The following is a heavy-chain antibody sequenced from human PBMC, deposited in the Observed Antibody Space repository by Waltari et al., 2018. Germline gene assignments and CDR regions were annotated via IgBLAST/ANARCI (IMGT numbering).Heavy chain of an antibody. Sequence: QVQLVQSGAEVKKPGSSVKVSCKASGGTFSSYAISWVRQAPGQGLEWMGRIIPIVGTANHAQKVQGRVTITADKSTSTAYMELSSLRSEDTAVYYCAREIVVVIATSNWFDPWGQGTLVTVSS. CDR1: GGTFSSYA. CDR3: AREIVVVIATSNWFDP. CDR2: IIPIVGTA. J-gene: IGHJ5*02. V-gene: IGHV1-69*08. D-gene: IGHD2-21*01.